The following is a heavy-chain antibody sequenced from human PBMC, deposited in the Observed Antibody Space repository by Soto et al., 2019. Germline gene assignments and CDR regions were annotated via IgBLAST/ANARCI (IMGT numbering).Heavy chain of an antibody. Sequence: QVQLVQSGAKVKKPGASVKVSCKASGYTFNTYGITWVRQAPGQGLEWMGWISTYNGDTNYTQRLQGRVTMTTDTSTSTAFMDPRSLRSDDTAVYYCAKERGGTYNAFDIWGQGTMVTVSS. V-gene: IGHV1-18*01. D-gene: IGHD1-26*01. J-gene: IGHJ3*02. CDR2: ISTYNGDT. CDR1: GYTFNTYG. CDR3: AKERGGTYNAFDI.